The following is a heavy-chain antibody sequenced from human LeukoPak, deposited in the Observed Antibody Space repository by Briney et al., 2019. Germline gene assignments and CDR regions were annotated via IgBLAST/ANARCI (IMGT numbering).Heavy chain of an antibody. CDR3: ARDSGAVDYYDSSGVFDY. J-gene: IGHJ4*02. D-gene: IGHD3-22*01. V-gene: IGHV3-21*01. CDR2: ISSSSSYI. Sequence: PGGSLRLSCAASGFTFSSYSMNWVRQAPGKGLEWVSSISSSSSYIYYADSVKGRFTISRDNAKNSLYLQMNSLRAEDTAVYYCARDSGAVDYYDSSGVFDYWGQGTLVTVSS. CDR1: GFTFSSYS.